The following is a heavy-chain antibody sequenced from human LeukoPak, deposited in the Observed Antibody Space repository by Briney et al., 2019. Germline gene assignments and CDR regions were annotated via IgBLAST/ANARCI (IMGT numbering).Heavy chain of an antibody. V-gene: IGHV1-69*13. Sequence: ASVKVSCKASGGTFSSYAISWVRQAPGQGLEWMGGIIPIFGTANYAQKFQGRVTITADESTSTAYMELSSLRSEDTAVYYCARDRYGDYVPWYFDLWGRGTLVTVSS. J-gene: IGHJ2*01. CDR1: GGTFSSYA. CDR2: IIPIFGTA. D-gene: IGHD4-17*01. CDR3: ARDRYGDYVPWYFDL.